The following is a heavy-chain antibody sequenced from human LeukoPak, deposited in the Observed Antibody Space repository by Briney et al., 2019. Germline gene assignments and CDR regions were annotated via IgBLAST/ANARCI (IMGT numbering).Heavy chain of an antibody. Sequence: KPSETLSLTCTVSGDSISTYYWNWIRQPAGKGLEWIGRIYTSGSTNQNPSLKSRVTMSVDTSKNQFSLKLRSVTAADTAVYYCARAYNNTWVFDYWGQGILVTVSS. V-gene: IGHV4-4*07. D-gene: IGHD3-10*01. J-gene: IGHJ4*02. CDR2: IYTSGST. CDR1: GDSISTYY. CDR3: ARAYNNTWVFDY.